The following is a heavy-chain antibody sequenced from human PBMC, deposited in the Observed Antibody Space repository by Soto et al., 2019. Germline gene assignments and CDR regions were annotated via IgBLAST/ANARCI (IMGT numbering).Heavy chain of an antibody. D-gene: IGHD3-16*01. Sequence: SETLSLTCTVTGGSISSYYWSWIRQPPGKGLEWIGYIYHTGSTNYNPSLKSRVTISVDTSKKQFSLRLRSGTAADTAVYYCARTQLGSFDIWGQGTMVTVSS. J-gene: IGHJ3*02. CDR3: ARTQLGSFDI. V-gene: IGHV4-59*01. CDR2: IYHTGST. CDR1: GGSISSYY.